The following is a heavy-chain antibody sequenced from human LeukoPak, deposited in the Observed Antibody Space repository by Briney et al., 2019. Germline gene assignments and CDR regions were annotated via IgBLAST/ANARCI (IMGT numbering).Heavy chain of an antibody. D-gene: IGHD5-12*01. CDR1: GFTFSGYA. Sequence: GGSLRLSCAASGFTFSGYAMSWVRQAPGKGLEWVSAISGSGGSTYYADSVKGRFTISRDNSKNTLYLQMNSLRAEDTAVYYCXXXXXXXXXLRFEGKYYFDYWGQGTLVTVSS. J-gene: IGHJ4*02. CDR2: ISGSGGST. CDR3: XXXXXXXXXLRFEGKYYFDY. V-gene: IGHV3-23*01.